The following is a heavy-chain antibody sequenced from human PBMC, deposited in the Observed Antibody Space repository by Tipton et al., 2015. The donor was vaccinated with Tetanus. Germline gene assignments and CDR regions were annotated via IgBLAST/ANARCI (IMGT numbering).Heavy chain of an antibody. V-gene: IGHV4-59*01. CDR2: IYYSGST. Sequence: LRLSCTVSGGSISSYYWSWIRQPPGKGLEWIGYIYYSGSTNYNPSLESRVTISVDTSKNQFSLKLRSVTAADTAVYYCARLYSYGSLYWFDPWGQGTLVTVSS. J-gene: IGHJ5*02. CDR3: ARLYSYGSLYWFDP. D-gene: IGHD5-18*01. CDR1: GGSISSYY.